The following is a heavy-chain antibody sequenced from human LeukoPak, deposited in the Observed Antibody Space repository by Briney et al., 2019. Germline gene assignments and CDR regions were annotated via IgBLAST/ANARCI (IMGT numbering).Heavy chain of an antibody. CDR3: AKDGSLYCYGSGSPIDY. J-gene: IGHJ4*02. D-gene: IGHD3-10*01. CDR2: IRYDGSNK. Sequence: PGGSLRLSCAASGFTFSSYGMHWVRQAPGKGLEWVAFIRYDGSNKYYADSVKGRFTISRDNSTNTLYLQMNSLRAEDTAVYYCAKDGSLYCYGSGSPIDYWGQGTLVTVSS. V-gene: IGHV3-30*02. CDR1: GFTFSSYG.